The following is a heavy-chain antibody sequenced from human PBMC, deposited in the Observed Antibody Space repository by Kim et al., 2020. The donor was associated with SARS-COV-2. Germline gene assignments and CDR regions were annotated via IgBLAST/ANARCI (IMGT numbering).Heavy chain of an antibody. J-gene: IGHJ3*02. D-gene: IGHD1-1*01. Sequence: YTSYAETVKGRFTTPRYNAQNSLYLQMNGLRADDTAVYYCVRDAYKGAFDIWGQGTMVTVSS. CDR3: VRDAYKGAFDI. CDR2: YT. V-gene: IGHV3-21*01.